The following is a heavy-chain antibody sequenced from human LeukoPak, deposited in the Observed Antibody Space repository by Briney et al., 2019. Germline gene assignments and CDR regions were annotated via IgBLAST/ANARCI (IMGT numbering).Heavy chain of an antibody. CDR3: ATDPRIVGATSDY. CDR2: FDPEDGET. D-gene: IGHD1-26*01. Sequence: ASVKVSCEVSGYTLTELSMHWVRQAPGKGLEWMGGFDPEDGETIYAQKFQGRVTMTEDTSTDTAYMELSSLRSEDTAVYYCATDPRIVGATSDYWGQGTLVTVSS. J-gene: IGHJ4*02. CDR1: GYTLTELS. V-gene: IGHV1-24*01.